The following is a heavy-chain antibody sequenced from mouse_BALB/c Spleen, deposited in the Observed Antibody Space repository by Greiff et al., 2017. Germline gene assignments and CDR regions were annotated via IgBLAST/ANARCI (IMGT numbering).Heavy chain of an antibody. J-gene: IGHJ2*01. D-gene: IGHD1-1*01. Sequence: EVQLQQSGPELVKPGASVKISCKASGYSFTDYNMHWVKQSHGKSLEWIGGINPNNGGTSYNQKFKGKATLTVDKSSSTAYMELRSLTSEDSAVYYCASNYGSSYLDYWGQGTTLTVSS. CDR3: ASNYGSSYLDY. V-gene: IGHV1-18*01. CDR1: GYSFTDYN. CDR2: INPNNGGT.